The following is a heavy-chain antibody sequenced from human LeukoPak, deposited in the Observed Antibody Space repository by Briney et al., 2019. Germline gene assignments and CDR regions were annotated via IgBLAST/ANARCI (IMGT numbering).Heavy chain of an antibody. CDR1: GYTFINYF. D-gene: IGHD1-26*01. J-gene: IGHJ4*02. CDR3: ARVTGGSYFKFDN. Sequence: ASVKVSCRASGYTFINYFMQWVRQAPGQGLEWMGIINPSGGSTSYAQKFQGRVTMTRDTSTTTVYMELSSLRSEDTAVYYCARVTGGSYFKFDNWGQGTQVTVSS. V-gene: IGHV1-46*01. CDR2: INPSGGST.